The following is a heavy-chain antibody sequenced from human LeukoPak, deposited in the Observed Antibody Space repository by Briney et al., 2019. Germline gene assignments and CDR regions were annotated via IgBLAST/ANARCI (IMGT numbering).Heavy chain of an antibody. Sequence: PSETLSLTCAVYGGSSSGYYWSWIRQPPGKGLEWIGEINHSGSTNYNPSLKSRVTISVDTSKNQFSLKLSSVTAADTAVYYCARDQPEGYYFDYWGQGTLVTVSS. CDR2: INHSGST. CDR1: GGSSSGYY. J-gene: IGHJ4*02. V-gene: IGHV4-34*01. CDR3: ARDQPEGYYFDY.